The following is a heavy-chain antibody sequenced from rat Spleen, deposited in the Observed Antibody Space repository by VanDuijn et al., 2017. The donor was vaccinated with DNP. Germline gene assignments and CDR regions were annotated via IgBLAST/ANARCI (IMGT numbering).Heavy chain of an antibody. CDR3: AKDRQGGYAMDA. CDR1: GFTFSEYW. J-gene: IGHJ4*01. Sequence: EVQLVESGGGLVQPGRSLKLSCAASGFTFSEYWMYWIRQTPGKGLEWVASISTDGGSTDCPDSVKGRFTISRDNAGNTIYLQMNSLRSEDTATYYCAKDRQGGYAMDAWGQGTSVTVSS. V-gene: IGHV5-58*01. CDR2: ISTDGGST.